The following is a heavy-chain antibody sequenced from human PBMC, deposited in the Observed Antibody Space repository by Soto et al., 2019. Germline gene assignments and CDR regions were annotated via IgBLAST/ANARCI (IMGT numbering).Heavy chain of an antibody. D-gene: IGHD1-26*01. Sequence: ASVKVSCKASGYTFTSYAMHWVRQAPGQSLEWMLWINAGNGNTKYPQKFQGRVTITRDTSASTAYMELSSLRSEDTAVYYCARDPFAEGGSPGWAFDIWGQGTMVTVSS. CDR3: ARDPFAEGGSPGWAFDI. CDR2: INAGNGNT. V-gene: IGHV1-3*01. J-gene: IGHJ3*02. CDR1: GYTFTSYA.